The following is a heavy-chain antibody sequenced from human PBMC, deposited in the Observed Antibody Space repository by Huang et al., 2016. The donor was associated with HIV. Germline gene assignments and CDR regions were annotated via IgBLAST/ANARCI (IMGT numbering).Heavy chain of an antibody. D-gene: IGHD2-15*01. V-gene: IGHV3-74*01. CDR3: ARAGGFEI. Sequence: EEHLVESGGGLVQPGGSLGLSCEASGFELRNYWMQWVRQAPGKGLMWVSRIKIDGRTTDYADSVKGRFTISRDNAKNTLYLQMSSLTAEDTAIYYCARAGGFEIWGQGTVVTVSS. J-gene: IGHJ3*02. CDR2: IKIDGRTT. CDR1: GFELRNYW.